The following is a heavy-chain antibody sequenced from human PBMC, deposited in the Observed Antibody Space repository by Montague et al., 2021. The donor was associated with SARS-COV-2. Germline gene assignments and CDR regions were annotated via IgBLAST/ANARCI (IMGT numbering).Heavy chain of an antibody. CDR1: GDSVSSNSAA. Sequence: CAISGDSVSSNSAAWNWIRQSPSRGLEWLGRTYYRSKWHNDYAVSVKSRITINPDTSKNQFSLRLSFVTAADTAVYYCARAEATIEYYPDSWGQGTLVTVSS. V-gene: IGHV6-1*01. D-gene: IGHD5-12*01. J-gene: IGHJ4*02. CDR3: ARAEATIEYYPDS. CDR2: TYYRSKWHN.